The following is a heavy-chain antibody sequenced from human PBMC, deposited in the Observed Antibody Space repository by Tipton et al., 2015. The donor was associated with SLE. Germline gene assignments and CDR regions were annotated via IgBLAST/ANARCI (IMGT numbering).Heavy chain of an antibody. V-gene: IGHV1-18*01. CDR1: GYTFNSYG. D-gene: IGHD5-18*01. Sequence: SGAEVKKPGASVKVSCKASGYTFNSYGVSWVRQAPGQGLEWMGWISAYNGNTNYAQNLQGRVTMTTDTSTNTAYMELRSLTSDDTAIYYGARVRVDTAMGGFDFWGQGTLVTVSS. J-gene: IGHJ4*02. CDR2: ISAYNGNT. CDR3: ARVRVDTAMGGFDF.